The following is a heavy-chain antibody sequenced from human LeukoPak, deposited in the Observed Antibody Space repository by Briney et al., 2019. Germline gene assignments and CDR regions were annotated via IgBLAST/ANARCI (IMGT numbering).Heavy chain of an antibody. J-gene: IGHJ4*02. CDR1: GGSISSYY. D-gene: IGHD3-22*01. CDR3: AREGLTMIVFDY. V-gene: IGHV4-34*01. Sequence: SETLSLTCIVSGGSISSYYWSWIRQPPGKGLEWIGEINHSGSTNYNPSLKSRVTISVDTSKNQFSLKLSSVTAADTAVYYCAREGLTMIVFDYWGQGTLVTVSS. CDR2: INHSGST.